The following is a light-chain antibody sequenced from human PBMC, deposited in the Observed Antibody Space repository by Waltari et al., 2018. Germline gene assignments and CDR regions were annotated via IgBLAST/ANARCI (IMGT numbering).Light chain of an antibody. J-gene: IGLJ2*01. CDR1: SSDIGGYAR. Sequence: QAALTQSPSVSGSPGQSVTISCTGTSSDIGGYARVSWHQQHPGKVPKLLIYEVNKRSSGVSDRFSSSKSGNTASLTISGLQAEDEADYYCSSYGSSRTWEFGGGTRLTVL. V-gene: IGLV2-14*01. CDR3: SSYGSSRTWE. CDR2: EVN.